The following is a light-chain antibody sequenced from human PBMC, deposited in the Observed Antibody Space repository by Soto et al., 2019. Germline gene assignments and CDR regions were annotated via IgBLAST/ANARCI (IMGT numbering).Light chain of an antibody. CDR2: DAS. CDR1: QSVSSY. J-gene: IGKJ1*01. V-gene: IGKV3-11*01. Sequence: EIVLTKSPATLSLSPGERATLSCMASQSVSSYLSWYQQKPGQAPRVLIYDASNRATGIPARFSGSGSGTDVTITISSLEPEDVAVYYCQQRCNWSPWTFGQGTKVEIK. CDR3: QQRCNWSPWT.